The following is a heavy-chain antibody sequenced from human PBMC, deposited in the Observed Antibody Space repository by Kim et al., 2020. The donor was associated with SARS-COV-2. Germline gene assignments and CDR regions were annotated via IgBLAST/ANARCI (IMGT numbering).Heavy chain of an antibody. D-gene: IGHD2-15*01. CDR2: IWYDGSNK. CDR1: GFTFSSYG. Sequence: GGSLRLSCAASGFTFSSYGMHWVRQSPGKGLEWVAVIWYDGSNKYYADSVKGRFTISRDNSKNTLYLQMNSLRAEDTAVYYCARDGGYCSGGSCYGKLDYWGQGTLVTVSS. V-gene: IGHV3-33*01. CDR3: ARDGGYCSGGSCYGKLDY. J-gene: IGHJ4*02.